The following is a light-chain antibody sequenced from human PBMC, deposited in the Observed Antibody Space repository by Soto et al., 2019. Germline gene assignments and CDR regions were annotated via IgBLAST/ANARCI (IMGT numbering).Light chain of an antibody. CDR2: DTS. Sequence: EVALTDTTGTVDWRAGEGASLSCRASQSVNNYLAWYQQKPGQAPRLLIYDTSDRASGIPARFSGSGPHTDFACTLSSPAPPHFAVFCPQPRRVSAWTCGQGTK. CDR1: QSVNNY. V-gene: IGKV3D-11*02. J-gene: IGKJ1*01. CDR3: QPRRVSAWT.